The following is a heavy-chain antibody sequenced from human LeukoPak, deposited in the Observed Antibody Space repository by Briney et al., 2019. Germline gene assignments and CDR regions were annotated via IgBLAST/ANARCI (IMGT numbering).Heavy chain of an antibody. J-gene: IGHJ4*02. CDR3: ARDERLLSFLK. CDR1: GFTFDDYA. D-gene: IGHD3-3*01. V-gene: IGHV3-9*01. Sequence: GGSLRLSCAASGFTFDDYAIRWVRQAPGKGLEWVSSISWNSGSIGYADSVKGRFTISRVNAKNSLYLQMNSLRVEDTAIYYCARDERLLSFLKWGQGTLVTVSS. CDR2: ISWNSGSI.